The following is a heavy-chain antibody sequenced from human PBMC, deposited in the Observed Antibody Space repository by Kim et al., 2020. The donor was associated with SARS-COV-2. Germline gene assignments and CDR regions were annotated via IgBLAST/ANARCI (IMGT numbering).Heavy chain of an antibody. CDR3: ARATPYYDCWSGYYDRYYYYGMDV. Sequence: SETLSLTCAVYGGSFSGYYWSWIRQPPGKGLEWIGEINHSGSTNYNPSLKSRVTISVDTSKNQFSLKLSSVTAADTAVYYCARATPYYDCWSGYYDRYYYYGMDVWGQGTTVTVSS. J-gene: IGHJ6*02. CDR2: INHSGST. V-gene: IGHV4-34*01. CDR1: GGSFSGYY. D-gene: IGHD3-3*01.